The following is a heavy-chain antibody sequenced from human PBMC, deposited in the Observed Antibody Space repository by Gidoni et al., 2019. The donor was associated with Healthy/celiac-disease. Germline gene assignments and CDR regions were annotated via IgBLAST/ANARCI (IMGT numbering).Heavy chain of an antibody. CDR3: ARDRGGKQWLDWDY. J-gene: IGHJ4*02. CDR1: GFTFSSYS. Sequence: EVQLVESGGGLVQPGGSLRLSCAASGFTFSSYSMNWVRQAPGKGLEWVSYISSSSSTIYYADSVKGRFTISRDNAKNSLYRQMNSLRDEDTAVYYCARDRGGKQWLDWDYWGQGTLVTVSS. V-gene: IGHV3-48*02. CDR2: ISSSSSTI. D-gene: IGHD6-19*01.